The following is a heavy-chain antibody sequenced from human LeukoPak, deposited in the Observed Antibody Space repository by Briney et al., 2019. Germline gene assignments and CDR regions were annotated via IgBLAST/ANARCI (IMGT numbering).Heavy chain of an antibody. Sequence: ASVKVSCKASGDTFSNYAISWVRQAPGEGLEWVGRIIPSLGTPNYAQKFQGRVTITVDRSTTTAYMELSSLRFEDTAVYYCARAGSSRFSVPYYFNYWGQGTPVTVSS. CDR1: GDTFSNYA. D-gene: IGHD6-13*01. CDR2: IIPSLGTP. J-gene: IGHJ4*02. V-gene: IGHV1-69*04. CDR3: ARAGSSRFSVPYYFNY.